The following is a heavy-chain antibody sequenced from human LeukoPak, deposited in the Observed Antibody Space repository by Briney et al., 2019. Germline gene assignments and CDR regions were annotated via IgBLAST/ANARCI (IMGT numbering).Heavy chain of an antibody. J-gene: IGHJ4*02. Sequence: HPGGSLRLSCVASGFTFSSYWMVWVRQAPGKGLVWVSHINSDGSSTTYADSVKGRFTISRDNAKNTLYLQMNSLRAEDTAVYYCARHRNYNFDYWGQGTLVTVSS. CDR3: ARHRNYNFDY. D-gene: IGHD3-10*01. CDR1: GFTFSSYW. V-gene: IGHV3-74*01. CDR2: INSDGSST.